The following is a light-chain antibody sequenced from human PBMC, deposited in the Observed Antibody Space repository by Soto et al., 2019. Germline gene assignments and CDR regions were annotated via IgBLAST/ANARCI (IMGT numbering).Light chain of an antibody. Sequence: QSALTQPASVSGSPGQSITISCTGTSSDVGSHNLVSWYQQHPGQAPKLMIYEVSKRPSGVSNRFSGSKSGNTASLTISGLQAEDEADYYCSSYTSSSTPYVFGTGTKLTVL. J-gene: IGLJ1*01. CDR2: EVS. CDR1: SSDVGSHNL. CDR3: SSYTSSSTPYV. V-gene: IGLV2-14*02.